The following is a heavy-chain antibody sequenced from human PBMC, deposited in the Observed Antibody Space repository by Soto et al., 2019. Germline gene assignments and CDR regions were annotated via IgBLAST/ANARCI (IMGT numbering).Heavy chain of an antibody. CDR1: GFTFSSYS. CDR3: ARGGEDFDWLLSNAFDY. CDR2: ISSSSSYI. Sequence: EVQLVESGGGLVKPGGSLRLSCAASGFTFSSYSMNWVRQAPGKGLEWVSSISSSSSYIYYADSVKGRFTISRDNAKNSLYQQMNSLRAEDTAVYYCARGGEDFDWLLSNAFDYWGQGTLVTVSS. J-gene: IGHJ4*02. D-gene: IGHD3-9*01. V-gene: IGHV3-21*01.